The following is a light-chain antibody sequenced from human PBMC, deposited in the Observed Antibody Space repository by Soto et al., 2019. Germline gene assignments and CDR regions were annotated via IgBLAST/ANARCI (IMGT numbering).Light chain of an antibody. CDR2: GTS. CDR3: YQYGSSPHT. CDR1: QNVGSRY. Sequence: EVVMTQSPATLSVSPGERVTLSCRASQNVGSRYLAWYQQKPGQAPRLLIYGTSNRATGIPDRFSGSGSGTDGTITISRLEPEDGEVYDGYQYGSSPHTFGQGTRLEIK. J-gene: IGKJ5*01. V-gene: IGKV3-20*01.